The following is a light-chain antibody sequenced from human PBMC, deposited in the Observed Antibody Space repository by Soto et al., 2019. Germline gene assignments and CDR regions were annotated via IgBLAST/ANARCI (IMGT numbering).Light chain of an antibody. CDR2: DAF. CDR3: QKYNSYST. V-gene: IGKV1-5*01. Sequence: DIQITKSPSTLSASVGDRVTIPCRASQSICSWMAWYQQKPGKAPQLLIYDAFSLEGGAPSRFSGSGSGTEFTLTISSLQTDDLATYDSQKYNSYSTFGQGTKVDI. CDR1: QSICSW. J-gene: IGKJ1*01.